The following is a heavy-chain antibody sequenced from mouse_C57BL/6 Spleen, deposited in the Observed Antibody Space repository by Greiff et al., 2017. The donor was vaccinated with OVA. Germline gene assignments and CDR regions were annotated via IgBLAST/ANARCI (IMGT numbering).Heavy chain of an antibody. Sequence: QVQLQQSGAELVRPGTSVKMSCKASAYTFTNYWIGWAKQRPGHGLEWIGDIYPGGGYTNYNEKFKGKATLTADKSSSTAYMQFSSLTSEDSAIYYCARRGDVGYFDYWGQGTTLTVSS. V-gene: IGHV1-63*01. CDR2: IYPGGGYT. CDR3: ARRGDVGYFDY. D-gene: IGHD3-3*01. CDR1: AYTFTNYW. J-gene: IGHJ2*01.